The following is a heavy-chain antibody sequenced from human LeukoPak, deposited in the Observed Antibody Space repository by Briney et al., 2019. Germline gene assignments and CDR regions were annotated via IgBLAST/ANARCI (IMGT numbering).Heavy chain of an antibody. Sequence: GESLKISCKGSGYSFTSYWIGWVRQTPGKGLEWMGIIYPGDSDTRYSPSFQGQVTISADKSISTAYLQWSSLKASDTAMYYCARITYYYDSSGYYYYYYYMDVWGKGTTVTVSS. J-gene: IGHJ6*03. D-gene: IGHD3-22*01. CDR2: IYPGDSDT. CDR3: ARITYYYDSSGYYYYYYYMDV. CDR1: GYSFTSYW. V-gene: IGHV5-51*01.